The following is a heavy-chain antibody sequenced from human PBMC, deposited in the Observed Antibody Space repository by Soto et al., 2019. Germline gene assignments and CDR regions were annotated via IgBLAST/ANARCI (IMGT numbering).Heavy chain of an antibody. CDR2: IKSKTDGGTT. Sequence: GGSPRLSCAASGFTFSNAWMKWFRQAPGKGLEWVGRIKSKTDGGTTDYAAPVKGRFIISRDDSKNTLYLQMNSLKTEDTAVYYCTSVYYDYWSGYYLPDFRAQRALVLVSS. J-gene: IGHJ1*01. CDR1: GFTFSNAW. D-gene: IGHD3-3*01. CDR3: TSVYYDYWSGYYLPDF. V-gene: IGHV3-15*07.